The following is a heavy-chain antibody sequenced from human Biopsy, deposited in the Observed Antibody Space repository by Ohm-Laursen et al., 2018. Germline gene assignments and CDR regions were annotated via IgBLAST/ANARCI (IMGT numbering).Heavy chain of an antibody. CDR3: GRHEDDKGFRGATYYFDY. J-gene: IGHJ4*02. V-gene: IGHV4-61*02. CDR1: GGSFSSGGSY. D-gene: IGHD3-10*01. CDR2: IYSSGST. Sequence: PSQTLSLTCTVSGGSFSSGGSYWSWIRQPPGKRLEWIGFIYSSGSTYYNPSLMSRVTMSVDTSKNQFSLNLTSVTAADTAVYYCGRHEDDKGFRGATYYFDYWGPGALVTVSS.